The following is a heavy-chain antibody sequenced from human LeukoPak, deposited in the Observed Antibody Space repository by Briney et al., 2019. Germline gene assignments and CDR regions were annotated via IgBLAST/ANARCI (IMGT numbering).Heavy chain of an antibody. CDR3: ARVLGSYYNGGNDY. Sequence: GGSLRLSCAASGFTFSSYWMSWVRQAPGKGLEWVVNIKQDGSEKYYVDSVKGRFTISRDNAKNSLYLQMNSLRAEDTAVYYCARVLGSYYNGGNDYWGQGTLVTVSS. D-gene: IGHD3-10*01. CDR2: IKQDGSEK. V-gene: IGHV3-7*01. J-gene: IGHJ4*02. CDR1: GFTFSSYW.